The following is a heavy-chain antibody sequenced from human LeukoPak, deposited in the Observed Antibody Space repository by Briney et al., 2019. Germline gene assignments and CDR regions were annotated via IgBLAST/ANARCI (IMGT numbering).Heavy chain of an antibody. CDR3: ARDPEPDITFGATDAFDI. J-gene: IGHJ3*02. V-gene: IGHV4-34*01. CDR2: INHSGST. Sequence: PSETLSLTCAVYGGSFSGYYWSWIRQPPGKGLEWIGEINHSGSTNYNPSLKSRVTISVDTSKNQFSLKLSSVTAADTAVYYCARDPEPDITFGATDAFDIWGQGTMVTVSS. CDR1: GGSFSGYY. D-gene: IGHD3-16*01.